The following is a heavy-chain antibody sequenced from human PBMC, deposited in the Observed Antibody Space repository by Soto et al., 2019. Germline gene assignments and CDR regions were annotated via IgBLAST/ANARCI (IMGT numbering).Heavy chain of an antibody. CDR2: IYHSGST. V-gene: IGHV4-4*02. J-gene: IGHJ2*01. CDR3: ARGLYSSGWIYWYFDL. Sequence: QVQLQESGPGLVKPSGTLSLTCAVSGGSISSSNWWSWVRQPPGKGLEWIGEIYHSGSTNYNPAHESRVTISVDKSKIQVFLKRSSVTAADTAVYYCARGLYSSGWIYWYFDLWGRGTLVTVSS. CDR1: GGSISSSNW. D-gene: IGHD6-19*01.